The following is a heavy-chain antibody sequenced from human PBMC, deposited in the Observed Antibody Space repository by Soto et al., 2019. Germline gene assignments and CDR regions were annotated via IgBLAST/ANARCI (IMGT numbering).Heavy chain of an antibody. Sequence: QVQLVQSGAEVKKPGASVKLSCRTSGYTFTHYYIHWVRQAPGQGLEWLAIINPASGSTNYAQDFQGRVTLTMDTSTTTVYRELSGLRAEDTSIFYCARDLAAGDHWGQGTLFTVSS. CDR3: ARDLAAGDH. D-gene: IGHD6-13*01. CDR2: INPASGST. V-gene: IGHV1-46*01. CDR1: GYTFTHYY. J-gene: IGHJ4*02.